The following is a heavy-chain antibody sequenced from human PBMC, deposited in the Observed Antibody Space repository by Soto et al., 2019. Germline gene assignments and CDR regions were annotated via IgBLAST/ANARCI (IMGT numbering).Heavy chain of an antibody. CDR2: IYYSGST. Sequence: KSSETLSLTCTVSGGSISSGDYYWSWIRQPPGKGLEWIGYIYYSGSTYYNPSLKSRVTISVDTSKNQFSLKLSSVTAADTAVYYCARDYKLQVRDWFDPWGQGTLVTVSS. CDR3: ARDYKLQVRDWFDP. CDR1: GGSISSGDYY. J-gene: IGHJ5*02. V-gene: IGHV4-30-4*01. D-gene: IGHD1-26*01.